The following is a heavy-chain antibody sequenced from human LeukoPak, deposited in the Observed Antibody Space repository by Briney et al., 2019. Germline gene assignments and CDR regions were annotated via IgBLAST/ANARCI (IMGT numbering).Heavy chain of an antibody. Sequence: ASVTVSCKVSGYTLTELSMHWVRQAPGKGLEWMGGFDPEDGETIYAQKFLGRVTMTEDTSTDTAYMDLNSLRSEDTAVYYCATLSTTVVSPGVYWGQGPLVTVSS. J-gene: IGHJ4*02. D-gene: IGHD4-23*01. CDR2: FDPEDGET. CDR3: ATLSTTVVSPGVY. CDR1: GYTLTELS. V-gene: IGHV1-24*01.